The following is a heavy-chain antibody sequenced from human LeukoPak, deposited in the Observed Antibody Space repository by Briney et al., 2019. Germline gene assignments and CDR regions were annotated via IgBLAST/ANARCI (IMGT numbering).Heavy chain of an antibody. CDR3: ARGLNLDP. J-gene: IGHJ5*02. Sequence: ASVKVSCKAFGYSINAYYMHWVRQAPGQGLEWLGWINPNTGGTNYAQKFQGRVTMTRDTSISTAYMELSSQRSDDTAVYYCARGLNLDPWGQGTLVTVSS. CDR2: INPNTGGT. V-gene: IGHV1-2*02. CDR1: GYSINAYY.